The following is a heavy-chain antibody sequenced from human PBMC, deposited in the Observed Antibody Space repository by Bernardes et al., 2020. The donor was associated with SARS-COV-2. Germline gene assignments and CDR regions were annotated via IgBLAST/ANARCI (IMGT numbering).Heavy chain of an antibody. Sequence: GGSLRLSCAASGFTFSSYSMNWVRQAPGKGLEWVSYISSSSSTIYYAASVKGRFTISRDNAKNSLYLQMNSLRVEYMAVYYCARAGLYRFDYWGQGTLVTVSS. J-gene: IGHJ4*02. D-gene: IGHD3-16*02. V-gene: IGHV3-48*04. CDR2: ISSSSSTI. CDR3: ARAGLYRFDY. CDR1: GFTFSSYS.